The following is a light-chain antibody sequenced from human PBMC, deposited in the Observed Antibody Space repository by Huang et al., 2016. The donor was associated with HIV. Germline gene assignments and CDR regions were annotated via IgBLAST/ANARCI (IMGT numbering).Light chain of an antibody. CDR2: GAS. J-gene: IGKJ4*01. V-gene: IGKV3-15*01. CDR1: QSVNSD. CDR3: QQYNDWPPLT. Sequence: EIEITQSPAILSVSPGERATLSCRASQSVNSDLAWYLQKPGQAPRLLIYGASTRAIGIPAKFNGTGSGTEFSLSISNLQSDDFGVYYCQQYNDWPPLTFGGGTKVEI.